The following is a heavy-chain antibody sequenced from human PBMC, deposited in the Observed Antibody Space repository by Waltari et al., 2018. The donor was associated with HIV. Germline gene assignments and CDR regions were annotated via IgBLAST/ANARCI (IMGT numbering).Heavy chain of an antibody. CDR1: GGSISSSSYY. J-gene: IGHJ4*02. D-gene: IGHD3-22*01. Sequence: QLQLQESGPGLVKPSETLSLPCTVSGGSISSSSYYWGWIRQPPGKGLEWIGSIYYSGSTYYNPSLKSRVTISVDTSKNQFSLKLSSVTAADTAVYYCATLDYYDSSGLDYWGQGTLVTVSS. CDR3: ATLDYYDSSGLDY. V-gene: IGHV4-39*01. CDR2: IYYSGST.